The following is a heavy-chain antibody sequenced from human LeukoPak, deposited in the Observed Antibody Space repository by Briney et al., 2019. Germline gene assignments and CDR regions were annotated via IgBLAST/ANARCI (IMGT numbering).Heavy chain of an antibody. CDR1: GFTFSSYS. J-gene: IGHJ4*02. D-gene: IGHD6-19*01. CDR3: AKAPGIAVAATKIDY. CDR2: ISSSSSYI. V-gene: IGHV3-21*01. Sequence: GGSLRLSCAASGFTFSSYSMNWVRQAPGNGLASISSISSSSSYIYYADSVKGRFTISRDNAKNSLYLQMNSLRAEDTAVYFCAKAPGIAVAATKIDYWGQGNLVIVTS.